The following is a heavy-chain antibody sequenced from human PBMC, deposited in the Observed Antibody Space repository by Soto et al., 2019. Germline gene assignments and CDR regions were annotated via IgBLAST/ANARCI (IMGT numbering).Heavy chain of an antibody. CDR3: AREDISETFFDY. CDR2: IYYTGDT. J-gene: IGHJ4*02. CDR1: GGYISSGGNS. V-gene: IGHV4-31*03. Sequence: QVQLQESGPGLVKPSQTLSLTCTVSGGYISSGGNSWNWIRRDPSKGLEWFGDIYYTGDTKYNPSLKSRVTISADMSEKHFSLRLTSVTAADTAVYYCAREDISETFFDYWGQGLLVTVSS. D-gene: IGHD1-26*01.